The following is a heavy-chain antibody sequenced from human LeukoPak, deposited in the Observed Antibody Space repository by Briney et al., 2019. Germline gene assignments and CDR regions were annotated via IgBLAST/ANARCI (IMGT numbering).Heavy chain of an antibody. J-gene: IGHJ4*02. D-gene: IGHD5-18*01. Sequence: GGSLRLSCAASGFTFSGYSMNWVRQAPGKGLQWVSSITSSSSYIYYADSVKGRFTISRDNAKNSLYLQMNSLRAEDTAIYYCARDLSGVTGYTYGRGIDYWGQGTLVTVSS. CDR3: ARDLSGVTGYTYGRGIDY. V-gene: IGHV3-21*01. CDR1: GFTFSGYS. CDR2: ITSSSSYI.